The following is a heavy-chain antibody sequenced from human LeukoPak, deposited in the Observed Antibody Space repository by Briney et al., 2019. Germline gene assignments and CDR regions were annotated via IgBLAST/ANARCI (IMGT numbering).Heavy chain of an antibody. V-gene: IGHV4-34*01. CDR1: GGSFSGYY. J-gene: IGHJ5*02. D-gene: IGHD3-22*01. CDR3: ARGMYYYDSSGYRNWFDP. Sequence: SETLSLTCAVYGGSFSGYYWSWIRQPLGKGLEWIGEINHSGSTNYNPSLKSRVTISVDTSKNQFSLKLSSVTAADTAVYYCARGMYYYDSSGYRNWFDPWGQGTLVTVSS. CDR2: INHSGST.